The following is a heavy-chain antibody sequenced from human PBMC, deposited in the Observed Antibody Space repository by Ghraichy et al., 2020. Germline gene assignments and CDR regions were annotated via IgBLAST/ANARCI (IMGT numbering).Heavy chain of an antibody. V-gene: IGHV3-49*04. D-gene: IGHD2-21*01. J-gene: IGHJ4*02. Sequence: GESLNISCTASGFTFGDYAMSWVRQAPGKGLEWVGFIRSKAYGGTTEYAASVKGRFTISRDDSKSIAYLQMNSLKTEDTAVYYCTSEYCGGDCYASDYWGQGTLVTVSS. CDR2: IRSKAYGGTT. CDR1: GFTFGDYA. CDR3: TSEYCGGDCYASDY.